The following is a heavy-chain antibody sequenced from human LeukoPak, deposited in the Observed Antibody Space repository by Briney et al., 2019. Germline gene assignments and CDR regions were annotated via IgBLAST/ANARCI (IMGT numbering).Heavy chain of an antibody. CDR2: INPNSGGT. CDR1: GYTFTGYY. CDR3: ARGSERTKVAPNYFDY. Sequence: ASVKVSCKASGYTFTGYYMHWVRQAPGQGLEWMGWINPNSGGTNYAQKFQGRVTMTRDTSISTAYMELSRLRSDDTAVYYCARGSERTKVAPNYFDYWGQGTLVTVSS. J-gene: IGHJ4*02. V-gene: IGHV1-2*02. D-gene: IGHD1-7*01.